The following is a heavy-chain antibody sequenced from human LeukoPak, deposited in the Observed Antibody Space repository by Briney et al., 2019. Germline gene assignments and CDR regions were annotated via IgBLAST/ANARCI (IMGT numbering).Heavy chain of an antibody. CDR2: INHSGGT. D-gene: IGHD2-2*01. CDR3: ARSSWVVPAAMNWFDP. V-gene: IGHV4-34*01. Sequence: SETLSLTCAVYGGSFSGYYWSWIRPPPGKGLEWSGEINHSGGTNYNPSHTGRVTISVDTSKNQFSLKLNSETAADTAVYYCARSSWVVPAAMNWFDPRGKGTLVTVS. CDR1: GGSFSGYY. J-gene: IGHJ5*02.